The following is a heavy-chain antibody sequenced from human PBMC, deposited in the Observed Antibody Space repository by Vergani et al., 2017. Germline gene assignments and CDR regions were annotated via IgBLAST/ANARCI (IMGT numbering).Heavy chain of an antibody. V-gene: IGHV1-69*01. J-gene: IGHJ6*03. CDR3: AXGDPYCSGGSCYSDYYYYMDV. D-gene: IGHD2-15*01. Sequence: QVQLVQSGAEVKKPGSSVKVSCKASGGTFSSYAISWVRQAPGQGLEWMGGISPIFGTANYAQKFQGRVTITADESTSTAYMELSSLRSEDTAVYYWAXGDPYCSGGSCYSDYYYYMDVWGKGTTVTVSS. CDR2: ISPIFGTA. CDR1: GGTFSSYA.